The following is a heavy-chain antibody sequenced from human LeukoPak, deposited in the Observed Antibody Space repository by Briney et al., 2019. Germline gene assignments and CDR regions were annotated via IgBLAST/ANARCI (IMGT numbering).Heavy chain of an antibody. J-gene: IGHJ3*02. CDR1: RFTFSTYG. CDR3: AKNMVRGVLDAFDI. Sequence: GRSLRLSCAASRFTFSTYGMHWVRQAPGKGLEWVAGISYDGSNKYYADSVKGRFTISRDNSKNTLYLQMNSLRAEDTAVYYCAKNMVRGVLDAFDIWGQGTVVTVSS. D-gene: IGHD3-10*01. V-gene: IGHV3-30*18. CDR2: ISYDGSNK.